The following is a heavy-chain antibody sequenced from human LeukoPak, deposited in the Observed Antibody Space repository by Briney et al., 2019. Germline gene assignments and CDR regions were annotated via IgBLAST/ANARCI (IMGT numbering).Heavy chain of an antibody. Sequence: SETLSLTCTVSGGSISSSSYYWGWIRQPPGKGLEWIGSIYYSGSTYYNPSLKSRVTISVDTSKNQFSLKLSSVTAADTAVYYCARDRPGIAAAGDNWFDPWGQGTLVTVSS. CDR2: IYYSGST. CDR3: ARDRPGIAAAGDNWFDP. CDR1: GGSISSSSYY. J-gene: IGHJ5*02. V-gene: IGHV4-39*02. D-gene: IGHD6-13*01.